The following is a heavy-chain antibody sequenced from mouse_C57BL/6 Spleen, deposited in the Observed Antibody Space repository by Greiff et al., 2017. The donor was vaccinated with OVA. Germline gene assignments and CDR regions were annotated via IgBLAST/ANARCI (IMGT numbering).Heavy chain of an antibody. V-gene: IGHV5-17*01. CDR1: GFPFSDYG. CDR3: ARPNYYGSSYDFDY. CDR2: ISSGSSTI. D-gene: IGHD1-1*01. J-gene: IGHJ2*01. Sequence: EVKLVESGGGLVKPGGSLKLSCAASGFPFSDYGMHWVRQAPEKGLEWVAYISSGSSTIYYADTVKGRFPISRDNAKNTLFLQMTSLRSEDTAMYYCARPNYYGSSYDFDYWGQGTTLTVSS.